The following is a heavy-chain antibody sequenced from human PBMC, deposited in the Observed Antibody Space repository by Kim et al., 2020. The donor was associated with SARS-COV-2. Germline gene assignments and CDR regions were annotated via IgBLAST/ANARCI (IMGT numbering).Heavy chain of an antibody. CDR2: IFYSGDT. D-gene: IGHD1-7*01. V-gene: IGHV4-59*12. J-gene: IGHJ4*02. CDR3: VAEGNLNSPFEY. CDR1: GGSLSSYY. Sequence: SETLSLTCTVSGGSLSSYYLSWIRQPPGKGLEWVGIIFYSGDTNDNPSLESRVNLALHTSTSQISLNVDSVPASDTAVSYCVAEGNLNSPFEYWGQGALVTV.